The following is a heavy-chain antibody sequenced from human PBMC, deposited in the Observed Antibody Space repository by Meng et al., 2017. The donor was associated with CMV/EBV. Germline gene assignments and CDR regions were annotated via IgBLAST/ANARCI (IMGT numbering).Heavy chain of an antibody. CDR1: FTFSSYS. D-gene: IGHD3-22*01. CDR3: ARAYYYDSSGYYVFDY. CDR2: ISSSRSYI. Sequence: FTFSSYSMNWVRQAPEKWLEWVSSISSSRSYIYYTDSVKGRFTISRDNAKNSLYLQMNSLRAEDTAVYYCARAYYYDSSGYYVFDYWGQGTLVTVSS. V-gene: IGHV3-21*01. J-gene: IGHJ4*02.